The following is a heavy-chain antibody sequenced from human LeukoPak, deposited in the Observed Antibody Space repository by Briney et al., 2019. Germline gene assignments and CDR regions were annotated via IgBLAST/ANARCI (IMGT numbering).Heavy chain of an antibody. CDR2: ISRNGGEI. D-gene: IGHD4/OR15-4a*01. J-gene: IGHJ4*02. CDR3: AKDLRPTTISYFDN. V-gene: IGHV3-23*01. CDR1: GFTFTTYA. Sequence: PGESLRLSCAASGFTFTTYAISWVRQAPGKGLEWVSSISRNGGEIYYAHSVKGRFTISRDNSKNTVYLQMSALRAEDTALYYCAKDLRPTTISYFDNWGQGTLVTVSS.